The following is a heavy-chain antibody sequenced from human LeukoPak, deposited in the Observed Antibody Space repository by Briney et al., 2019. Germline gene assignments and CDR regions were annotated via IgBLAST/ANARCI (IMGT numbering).Heavy chain of an antibody. Sequence: GSLRLSCAASGFTFSSYSMNWVRQAPGKGLEWVSYISSSSSYIYYADSVKGRFTISRDNAKNSLYLQMNSLRAEDTAVYYCARSLVVVAATLPPDVWGQGTTXTVSS. CDR1: GFTFSSYS. D-gene: IGHD2-15*01. V-gene: IGHV3-21*01. CDR3: ARSLVVVAATLPPDV. CDR2: ISSSSSYI. J-gene: IGHJ6*02.